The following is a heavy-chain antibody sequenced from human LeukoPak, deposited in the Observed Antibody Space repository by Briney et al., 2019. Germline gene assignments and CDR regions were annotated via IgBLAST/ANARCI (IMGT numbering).Heavy chain of an antibody. Sequence: TSVKVSCKASGFTFSRSPVHWVRQARGQRLEWIGRIVVGSGHTNYARKLQERVTITRDMSTSTAFMEVSSLISEDTAVYYCAAEGWARRPGVLDYWGQGTLVTVSS. D-gene: IGHD6-19*01. CDR2: IVVGSGHT. V-gene: IGHV1-58*01. CDR1: GFTFSRSP. J-gene: IGHJ4*02. CDR3: AAEGWARRPGVLDY.